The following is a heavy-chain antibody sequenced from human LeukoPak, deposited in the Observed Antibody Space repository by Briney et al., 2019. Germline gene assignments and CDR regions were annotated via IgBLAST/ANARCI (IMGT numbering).Heavy chain of an antibody. Sequence: PSETLSLTCAVSGGSISNVIYYSGWIRQPPGKGLERIGSVFYSGGTYYTPSLECRLTVSVETSKNQFSLTLSSVTAADTAVYFCARRVGSGNFGSWGQGTLVTVSS. D-gene: IGHD1-26*01. V-gene: IGHV4-39*01. CDR3: ARRVGSGNFGS. CDR1: GGSISNVIYY. J-gene: IGHJ4*02. CDR2: VFYSGGT.